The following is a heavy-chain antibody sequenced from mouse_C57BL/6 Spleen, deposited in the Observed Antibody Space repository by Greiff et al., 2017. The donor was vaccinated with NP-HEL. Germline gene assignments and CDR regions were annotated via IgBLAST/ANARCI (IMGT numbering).Heavy chain of an antibody. D-gene: IGHD1-1*01. CDR2: IDPENGDT. Sequence: VQLQQSGAELVRPGASVKLSCTASGFNIKDDYMHWVKQRPEQGLEWIGWIDPENGDTEYASKFQGKATITADTSSNTAYLQLSSLTSEDTAVYYCTRYYYGSPWFAYWGQGTLVTVSA. CDR3: TRYYYGSPWFAY. J-gene: IGHJ3*01. CDR1: GFNIKDDY. V-gene: IGHV14-4*01.